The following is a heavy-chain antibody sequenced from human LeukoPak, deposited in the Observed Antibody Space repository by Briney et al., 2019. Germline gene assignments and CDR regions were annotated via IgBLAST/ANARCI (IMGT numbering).Heavy chain of an antibody. CDR2: IYYSGST. CDR3: ARLYYDSSRYPNWFDP. Sequence: SETLSLTCTVSGDSISSYYWSWFRQPPGKGLEWIGYIYYSGSTNYNPSLKSRVTISVDTSKNQFSLKLSSVTAADTAVYYCARLYYDSSRYPNWFDPWGQGTLVTVSS. V-gene: IGHV4-59*08. J-gene: IGHJ5*02. CDR1: GDSISSYY. D-gene: IGHD3-22*01.